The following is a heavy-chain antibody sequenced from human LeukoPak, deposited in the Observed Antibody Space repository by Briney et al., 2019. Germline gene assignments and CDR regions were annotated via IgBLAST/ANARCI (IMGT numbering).Heavy chain of an antibody. D-gene: IGHD1-26*01. J-gene: IGHJ6*03. CDR1: GFTFTSSA. Sequence: GASVKVSCKASGFTFTSSAMQWVRQARGQRLEWIGWIVVGSGNTNYAQKFQERVTITRDMSTSTAYMELSSLRSGDTAVHYCAALVGASPYYYYYYMDVWGKGTTVTVSS. V-gene: IGHV1-58*02. CDR3: AALVGASPYYYYYYMDV. CDR2: IVVGSGNT.